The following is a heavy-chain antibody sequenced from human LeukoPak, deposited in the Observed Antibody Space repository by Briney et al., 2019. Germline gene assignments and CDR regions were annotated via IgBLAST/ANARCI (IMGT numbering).Heavy chain of an antibody. CDR2: INRDGSST. CDR1: GFTFSSYW. Sequence: PGGSLRLSCAASGFTFSSYWMHWVRQAPGKGLVWVSRINRDGSSTSYADSVKGRFTISRDNAKNSLYLQMNSLRAEDTAVYYCARVRYSGYDRGSDYWGQGTLVTVSS. J-gene: IGHJ4*02. D-gene: IGHD5-12*01. V-gene: IGHV3-74*01. CDR3: ARVRYSGYDRGSDY.